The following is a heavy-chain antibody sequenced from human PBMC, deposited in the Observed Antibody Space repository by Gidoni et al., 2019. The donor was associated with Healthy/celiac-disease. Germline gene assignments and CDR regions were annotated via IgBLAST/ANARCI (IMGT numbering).Heavy chain of an antibody. CDR2: ISWNSGSI. CDR1: GFTFDDYA. D-gene: IGHD6-19*01. CDR3: AKGAVAGFVSAFDY. Sequence: EVQLVESGGGLVQPGRSLRLSCAASGFTFDDYAMHWVRQAPGKGLEWVSGISWNSGSIGYADSVKGRFTISRDNAKNSLYLQMNSLRAEDTALYYCAKGAVAGFVSAFDYWGQGTLVTVSS. V-gene: IGHV3-9*01. J-gene: IGHJ4*02.